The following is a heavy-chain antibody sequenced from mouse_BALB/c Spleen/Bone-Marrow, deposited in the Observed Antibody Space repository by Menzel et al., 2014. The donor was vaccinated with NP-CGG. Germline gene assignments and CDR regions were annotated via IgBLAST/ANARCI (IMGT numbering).Heavy chain of an antibody. V-gene: IGHV4-1*02. CDR1: GFDFSRYW. Sequence: DVQLQESGGGLVQPGGSLKLSYAASGFDFSRYWMSWVRQAPGKGLQWIGEINPESNTINYTPSLKDKFIISRDNAKNTLYLQMSKVRSEDTALYCCARLGYYGWFAYWGQGTLVTVSA. D-gene: IGHD2-3*01. J-gene: IGHJ3*01. CDR3: ARLGYYGWFAY. CDR2: INPESNTI.